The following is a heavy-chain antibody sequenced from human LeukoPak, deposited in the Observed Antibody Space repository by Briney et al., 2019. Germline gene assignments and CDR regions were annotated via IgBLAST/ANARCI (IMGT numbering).Heavy chain of an antibody. J-gene: IGHJ4*02. Sequence: SETLSLTCTVSGGSISSYYWSWIRQPPGKGLEWIGYIYYSGSTNYNPSLKSRVTISVDTSKNQFSLKLSSVTAADTAVYYCARVKRWLQSPFDYWGQGTLVTVSS. CDR3: ARVKRWLQSPFDY. D-gene: IGHD5-24*01. CDR1: GGSISSYY. CDR2: IYYSGST. V-gene: IGHV4-59*01.